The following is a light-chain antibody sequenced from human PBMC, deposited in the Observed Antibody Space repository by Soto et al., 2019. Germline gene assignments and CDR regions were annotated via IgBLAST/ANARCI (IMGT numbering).Light chain of an antibody. CDR3: QQYGTSPLT. V-gene: IGKV3-20*01. CDR1: ERISSNF. CDR2: GAS. J-gene: IGKJ3*01. Sequence: PGERATLSCRASERISSNFLAWYQQRPGQAPRLLIYGASTRASGIPDRFSGSGSGTDFALTISRLEPEDFAVFYCQQYGTSPLTFGPGTTVEIK.